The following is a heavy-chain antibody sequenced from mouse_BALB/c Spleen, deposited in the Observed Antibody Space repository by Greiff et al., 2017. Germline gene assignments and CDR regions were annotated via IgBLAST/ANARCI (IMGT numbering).Heavy chain of an antibody. J-gene: IGHJ4*01. Sequence: EVQLQQSGAELVKPGASVKLSCTASGFNIKDTYMHWVKQRPEQGLEWIGRIDPANGNTKYDPKFQGKATITADTSSNTAYLQLSSLTSEDTAVYYCARSLNWAFYAMDYWGQGTSVTVSS. D-gene: IGHD4-1*01. CDR3: ARSLNWAFYAMDY. V-gene: IGHV14-3*02. CDR1: GFNIKDTY. CDR2: IDPANGNT.